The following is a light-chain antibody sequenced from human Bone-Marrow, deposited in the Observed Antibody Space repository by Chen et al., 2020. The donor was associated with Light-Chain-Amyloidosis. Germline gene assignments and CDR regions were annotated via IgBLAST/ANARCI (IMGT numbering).Light chain of an antibody. CDR1: GATGGW. CDR2: AAS. V-gene: IGKV1-12*01. Sequence: DIQMTQSPSSVSASVRDTVTITRRASGATGGWVAWFQQKPGEAPKLLIAAASTLHSGVPSRFSGGGSGTEFTRTINGLQSEDFATYYCQRANSFPLSFGGGTRVEIQ. J-gene: IGKJ4*01. CDR3: QRANSFPLS.